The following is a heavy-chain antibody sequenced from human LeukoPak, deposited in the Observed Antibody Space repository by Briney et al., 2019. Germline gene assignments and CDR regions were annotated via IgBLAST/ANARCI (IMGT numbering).Heavy chain of an antibody. Sequence: PGGSLRLSCAASGFTFSSYWMSWVRQAPGKGLEGVANIKQDGSEKYYVDSVKGRFTISRDNAKNSLYLQMNSLRAEDTAVYYCARTYYDFWSGYYLPTGFDYWGQGTLVTVSS. CDR2: IKQDGSEK. D-gene: IGHD3-3*01. CDR3: ARTYYDFWSGYYLPTGFDY. J-gene: IGHJ4*02. V-gene: IGHV3-7*01. CDR1: GFTFSSYW.